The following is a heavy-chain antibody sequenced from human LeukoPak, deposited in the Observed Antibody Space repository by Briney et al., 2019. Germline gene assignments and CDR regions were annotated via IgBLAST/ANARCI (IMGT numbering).Heavy chain of an antibody. J-gene: IGHJ4*02. Sequence: SETLSLTCTVSGGSISSYYWSWIRQPPGKGLEWIGYIYYSGSTNYNPSLKSRVTISVDTSKNQFSLKLSSVTAADTAVYYCARFGQLARGPPATGFDYWGQGTLVTVSS. CDR3: ARFGQLARGPPATGFDY. CDR2: IYYSGST. D-gene: IGHD6-6*01. CDR1: GGSISSYY. V-gene: IGHV4-59*01.